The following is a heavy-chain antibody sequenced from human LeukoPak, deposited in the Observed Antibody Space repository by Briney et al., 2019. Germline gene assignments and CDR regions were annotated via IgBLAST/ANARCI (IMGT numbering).Heavy chain of an antibody. V-gene: IGHV4-30-4*01. CDR2: IYYSGST. CDR1: GGSISSGDYY. D-gene: IGHD5-18*01. J-gene: IGHJ4*02. Sequence: SETLSLTCTVSGGSISSGDYYWSWIRQPPGKGLEWIGYIYYSGSTYYNPSLKSRVTISVDTSKNQFSLKLSSVTAADTAVYYCARVVVGGYSCGPLDYWGQGTLVTVSS. CDR3: ARVVVGGYSCGPLDY.